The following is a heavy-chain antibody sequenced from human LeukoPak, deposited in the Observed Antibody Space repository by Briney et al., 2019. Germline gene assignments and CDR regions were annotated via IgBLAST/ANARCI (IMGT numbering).Heavy chain of an antibody. V-gene: IGHV3-30*02. CDR2: IRYDGSDK. Sequence: GGSLRLSCAASGFTLRGYGMHWVRQAPGNGLEWVAFIRYDGSDKSYADSVKGRFTISRDNSENTLYLQINSLRVEDTAVYYCAKDTPTTGYHLDSWGQGTLVTVSS. J-gene: IGHJ4*02. CDR3: AKDTPTTGYHLDS. CDR1: GFTLRGYG. D-gene: IGHD1-1*01.